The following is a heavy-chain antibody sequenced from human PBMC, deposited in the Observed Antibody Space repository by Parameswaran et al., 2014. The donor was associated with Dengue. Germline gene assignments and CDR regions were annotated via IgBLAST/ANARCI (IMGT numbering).Heavy chain of an antibody. J-gene: IGHJ4*02. Sequence: RWIRQPPGRAWSGLGTSITVGAPTTTRPSKSRVTISVDTSKNQFSLKLSSVTAADTAVYYCARETTVTHNNDYWGQGTLVTVSS. CDR2: SITVGAP. D-gene: IGHD4-17*01. CDR3: ARETTVTHNNDY. V-gene: IGHV4-31*02.